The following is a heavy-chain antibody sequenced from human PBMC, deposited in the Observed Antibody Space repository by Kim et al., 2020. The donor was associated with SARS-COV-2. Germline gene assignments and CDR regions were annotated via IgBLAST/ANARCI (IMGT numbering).Heavy chain of an antibody. V-gene: IGHV4-59*01. J-gene: IGHJ4*02. D-gene: IGHD2-15*01. CDR3: ARATPPNCSGGSCYPYYFDY. Sequence: RVTISVDTSKNQFSLKLSSVTAADTTVYYCARATPPNCSGGSCYPYYFDYWGQGTLVTVSS.